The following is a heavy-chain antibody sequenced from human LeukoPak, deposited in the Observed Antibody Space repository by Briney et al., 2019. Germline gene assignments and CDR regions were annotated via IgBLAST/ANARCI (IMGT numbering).Heavy chain of an antibody. V-gene: IGHV4-38-2*02. J-gene: IGHJ4*02. D-gene: IGHD3-10*01. Sequence: SETLSLTCTVSGYSISSGYYWGWIRQPPGKGLEWIGSIYHSGSTYYNPSLKSRVTISVDTSKNQFSLKLSSVTAADTAVYYCARDSSCGSGSYSDYWGQGTLVTVSS. CDR2: IYHSGST. CDR1: GYSISSGYY. CDR3: ARDSSCGSGSYSDY.